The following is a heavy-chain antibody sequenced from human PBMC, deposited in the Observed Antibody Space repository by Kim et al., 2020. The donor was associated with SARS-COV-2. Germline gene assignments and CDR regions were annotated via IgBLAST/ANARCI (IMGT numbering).Heavy chain of an antibody. CDR1: GFSVSNSS. D-gene: IGHD2-2*01. V-gene: IGHV3-53*01. Sequence: GGSLRLSCAASGFSVSNSSISWVRQAPGRGLEWVAVIFSDDSTYFDESAKGGCVLSKDNSMNTLSLQLKNSNADDTAVDYCARDGTSNDVDQSFLFFDV. J-gene: IGHJ2*01. CDR3: ARDGTSNDVDQSFLFFDV. CDR2: IFSDDST.